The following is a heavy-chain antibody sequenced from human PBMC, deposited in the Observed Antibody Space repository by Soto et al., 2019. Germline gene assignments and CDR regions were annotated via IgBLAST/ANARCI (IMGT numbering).Heavy chain of an antibody. CDR2: ISSSGSTI. CDR3: ARSEDIVVVPAAHDY. Sequence: GGSLRLSCAASGFTFSDYYMSWIRQAPGKGLEWVSYISSSGSTIYYADSVKGRFTISRDNAKNSLYLQMNSLRAEDMAVYYCARSEDIVVVPAAHDYWGQGTLVTVSS. V-gene: IGHV3-11*01. CDR1: GFTFSDYY. J-gene: IGHJ4*02. D-gene: IGHD2-2*01.